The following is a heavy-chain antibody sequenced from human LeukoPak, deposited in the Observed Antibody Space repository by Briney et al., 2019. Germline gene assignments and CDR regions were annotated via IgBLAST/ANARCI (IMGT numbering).Heavy chain of an antibody. CDR3: ASRPPHYDSSGYLT. V-gene: IGHV3-33*01. Sequence: GGSLRLSCAASGFTFSSYGMHWVRQAPGKGLEWVAVIWYDGSNKYYADSVKGRFTISRDNSKNTLYLQMNSLRAEDTAGYYCASRPPHYDSSGYLTWGQGTLVTVSS. CDR1: GFTFSSYG. J-gene: IGHJ5*02. D-gene: IGHD3-22*01. CDR2: IWYDGSNK.